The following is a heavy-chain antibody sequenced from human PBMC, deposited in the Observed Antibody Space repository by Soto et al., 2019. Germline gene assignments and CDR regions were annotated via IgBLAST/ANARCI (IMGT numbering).Heavy chain of an antibody. CDR2: ISAYNVNT. CDR3: ARDDNRGYFDY. CDR1: GYTFTTYR. V-gene: IGHV1-18*01. Sequence: QVQLVQSGAEVKKPGASVKVSCKASGYTFTTYRITWVRQAPGQGLEWMGWISAYNVNTYYAQNLQGRVTMTTDTSTSTVYMELRSLTSDDTAVYYCARDDNRGYFDYWGQGTLVTVSS. D-gene: IGHD1-1*01. J-gene: IGHJ4*02.